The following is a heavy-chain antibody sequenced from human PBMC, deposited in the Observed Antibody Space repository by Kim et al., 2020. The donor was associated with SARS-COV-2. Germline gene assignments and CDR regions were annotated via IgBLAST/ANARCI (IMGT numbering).Heavy chain of an antibody. J-gene: IGHJ4*02. V-gene: IGHV3-23*01. D-gene: IGHD6-6*01. Sequence: GGSLRLSCAASGFTFSSYAMSWVRQAPGKGLEWVSAISGSGGSTYYADSVKGRFTISRENSKNTRYLQMNSLRAGDTAVYYCAKVRAGRPVGLVYYFDYWGQETLVTVSP. CDR1: GFTFSSYA. CDR2: ISGSGGST. CDR3: AKVRAGRPVGLVYYFDY.